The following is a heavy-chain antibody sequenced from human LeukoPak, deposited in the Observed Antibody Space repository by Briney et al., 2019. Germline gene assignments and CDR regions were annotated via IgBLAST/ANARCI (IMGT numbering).Heavy chain of an antibody. Sequence: PSETLSLTCSVSGGSISYYYWSWIRQPPGKGLEWIGYSHDSRKSNYNPSLQSRVIISRDTSKNQFSLNLMSVTAADTAVYYCAASSHSGSYRAYWGQGTPVTVSS. V-gene: IGHV4-59*08. CDR1: GGSISYYY. D-gene: IGHD3-10*01. J-gene: IGHJ4*02. CDR2: SHDSRKS. CDR3: AASSHSGSYRAY.